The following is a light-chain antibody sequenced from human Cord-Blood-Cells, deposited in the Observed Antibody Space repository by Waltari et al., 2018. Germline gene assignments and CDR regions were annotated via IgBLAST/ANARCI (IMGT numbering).Light chain of an antibody. CDR3: QQLNSYPPT. CDR2: SAS. V-gene: IGKV1-9*01. Sequence: DIQLTQSPSFLAASVGDRVTITCRASQGIFSYLAWYQQKPGKPPKLLIYSASTFESGVPARFSGSGSGTEFTLTISSLQPEDFATYYCQQLNSYPPTFGGGTKVEIK. CDR1: QGIFSY. J-gene: IGKJ4*01.